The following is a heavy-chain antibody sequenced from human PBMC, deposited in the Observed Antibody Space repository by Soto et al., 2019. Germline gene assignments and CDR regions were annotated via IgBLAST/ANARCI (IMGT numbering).Heavy chain of an antibody. Sequence: EVHLLEFGGGLVQPGGSLRLSCAASGFTFSNHAMNWVRQAPGKGLGWVSGITGSGGTTFYADSVKGRFTISRDNSRTTVYVQMNSVRADDTGVYYCAKEYTSTSKGSFDYWGQGALVTVSS. J-gene: IGHJ4*02. CDR1: GFTFSNHA. V-gene: IGHV3-23*01. D-gene: IGHD1-26*01. CDR2: ITGSGGTT. CDR3: AKEYTSTSKGSFDY.